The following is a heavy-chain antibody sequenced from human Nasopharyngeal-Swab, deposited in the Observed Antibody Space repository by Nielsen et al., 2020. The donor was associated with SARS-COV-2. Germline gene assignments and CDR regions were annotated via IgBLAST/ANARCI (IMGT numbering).Heavy chain of an antibody. J-gene: IGHJ4*02. CDR2: ISGDGGST. CDR3: AKDGIDERFDY. D-gene: IGHD1-1*01. V-gene: IGHV3-43*02. Sequence: GESLKISCAASGFTFDDYAMHWVRQAPGKGLEWVSLISGDGGSTYYADSVKGRFTISRDNAKNSLYLQMNSLRAEDTALYYCAKDGIDERFDYWGQGTLVTVSS. CDR1: GFTFDDYA.